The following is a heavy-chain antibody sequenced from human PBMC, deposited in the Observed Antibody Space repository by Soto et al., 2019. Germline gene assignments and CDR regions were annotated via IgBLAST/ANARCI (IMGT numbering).Heavy chain of an antibody. V-gene: IGHV3-11*06. CDR3: ARRPHPGVVVPSFQWFDP. CDR1: GFTFSDYY. Sequence: GSLRLSCAASGFTFSDYYMGWIRQAPGKGLEWVSYISSSSSYTNYADSVKGRFTISRDNAKNSLYLQMNSLRAEDTAVYYCARRPHPGVVVPSFQWFDPWGQGTLVTVSS. CDR2: ISSSSSYT. D-gene: IGHD2-2*01. J-gene: IGHJ5*02.